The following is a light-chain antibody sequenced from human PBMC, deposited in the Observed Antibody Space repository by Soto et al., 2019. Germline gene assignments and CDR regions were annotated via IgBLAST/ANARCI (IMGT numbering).Light chain of an antibody. J-gene: IGKJ5*01. CDR2: SVS. V-gene: IGKV3D-20*02. Sequence: ESVFTKSPGTLTLYPGDGATLSCRASQSVSNDYVAWVQQKPGQTPRLLIYSVSSRATGIPDRFSSSGSGTDFTLTIRRLEPEDFPIYYCQRPSNSMTFGQGTRVEIK. CDR1: QSVSNDY. CDR3: QRPSNSMT.